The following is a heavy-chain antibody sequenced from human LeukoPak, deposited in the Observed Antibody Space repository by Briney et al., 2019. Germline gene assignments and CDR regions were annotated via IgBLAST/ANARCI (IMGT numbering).Heavy chain of an antibody. Sequence: SETLSLTCAVYGGSFSGYYWSWIRQPPGKGLEWIGEINHSGSTNYNPSLKSRVTISVGTSKNQFSLKLSSVTAADTAVYYCARGLAARPPFDYWGQGTLVTVSS. CDR1: GGSFSGYY. CDR2: INHSGST. V-gene: IGHV4-34*01. J-gene: IGHJ4*02. D-gene: IGHD6-6*01. CDR3: ARGLAARPPFDY.